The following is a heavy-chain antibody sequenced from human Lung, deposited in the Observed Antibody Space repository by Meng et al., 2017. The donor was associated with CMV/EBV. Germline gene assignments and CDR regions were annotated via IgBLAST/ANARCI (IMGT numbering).Heavy chain of an antibody. CDR3: YMGHYSGA. CDR2: IEDNGSGV. Sequence: GEXXKISCAASGFTFSNFWMNWVRQAPGKGLEWVANIEDNGSGVYYVDSVKGRFTISRDNARNALYLQMDSLRVEDTAVYYCYMGHYSGAWGRGTLVTVSS. J-gene: IGHJ5*02. V-gene: IGHV3-7*01. D-gene: IGHD1-26*01. CDR1: GFTFSNFW.